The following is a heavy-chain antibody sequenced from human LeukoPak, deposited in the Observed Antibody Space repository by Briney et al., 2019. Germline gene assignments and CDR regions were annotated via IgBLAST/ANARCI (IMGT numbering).Heavy chain of an antibody. CDR3: ASRGSSTSTDFDY. J-gene: IGHJ4*02. CDR1: GYTFTSYS. Sequence: GASVKVSRKASGYTFTSYSMHWVREAPGQGLEWMGLINPSGGRTNYAQNFQGRVTMTRDTSTSTVYMELSSLRSEDTAVYYCASRGSSTSTDFDYWGAGTLVTVSS. CDR2: INPSGGRT. V-gene: IGHV1-46*01. D-gene: IGHD6-6*01.